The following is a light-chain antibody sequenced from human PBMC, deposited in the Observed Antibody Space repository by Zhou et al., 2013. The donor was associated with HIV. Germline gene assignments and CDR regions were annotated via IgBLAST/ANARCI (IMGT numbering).Light chain of an antibody. J-gene: IGKJ2*01. V-gene: IGKV1-12*01. Sequence: DIQLTQSPSFLSASVGDRVTFTCRASQDISGWLAWYQQNPGKAPRLLIYDATGLQSGVPSRFSGSGSGTDYTLTISSLQPEDFATYYCQQAHSFPYTFGQGTKLEPK. CDR3: QQAHSFPYT. CDR1: QDISGW. CDR2: DAT.